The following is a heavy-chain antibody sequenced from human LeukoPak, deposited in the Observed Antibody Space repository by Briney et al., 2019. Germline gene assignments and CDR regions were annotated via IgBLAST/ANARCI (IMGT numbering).Heavy chain of an antibody. CDR1: GYTFTGYY. J-gene: IGHJ6*02. V-gene: IGHV1-2*06. CDR2: INPNSGGT. CDR3: ARERPQYCSGGSCYYYYYGMDV. Sequence: ASVKVSCKASGYTFTGYYMHWVRQAPGQGLEWMGRINPNSGGTNYAQKFQGRVTITRDTSASTAYMELSSLRSEDTAVYYCARERPQYCSGGSCYYYYYGMDVWGQGTTVTVSS. D-gene: IGHD2-15*01.